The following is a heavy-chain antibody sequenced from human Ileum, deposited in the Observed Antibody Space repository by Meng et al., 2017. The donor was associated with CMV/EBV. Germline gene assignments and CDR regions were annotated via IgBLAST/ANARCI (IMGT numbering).Heavy chain of an antibody. J-gene: IGHJ4*02. CDR1: GFTFTKHG. Sequence: VGSGGALVQPGGCLRHSCAASGFTFTKHGMQWLRQIPGKGPEWVAFIRSDGSDKYYVDSVKGRFTISRDNSKNTIYLQMNSLTTDDTALYHCARDRDWTFDYWGQGTLVTVSS. D-gene: IGHD3/OR15-3a*01. V-gene: IGHV3-30*02. CDR3: ARDRDWTFDY. CDR2: IRSDGSDK.